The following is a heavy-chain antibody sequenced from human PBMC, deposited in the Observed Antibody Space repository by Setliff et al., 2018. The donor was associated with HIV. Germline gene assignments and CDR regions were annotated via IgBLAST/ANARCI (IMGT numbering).Heavy chain of an antibody. CDR1: GYTFTGYY. V-gene: IGHV1-2*06. D-gene: IGHD3-10*01. CDR2: INPNSGGT. CDR3: ATMVRGVSALDI. J-gene: IGHJ3*02. Sequence: ASVKVSCKASGYTFTGYYMHWVRQAPGQGLEWMGRINPNSGGTNYAQKFQGRVTMTRDTSISTAYMELSRLRSDDTAVYYCATMVRGVSALDIWGQGTMVTVSS.